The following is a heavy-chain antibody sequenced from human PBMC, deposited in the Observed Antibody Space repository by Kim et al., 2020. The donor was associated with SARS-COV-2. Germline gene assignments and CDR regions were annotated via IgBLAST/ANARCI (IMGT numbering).Heavy chain of an antibody. CDR3: ARTGSPTRAFDI. J-gene: IGHJ3*02. Sequence: SETLSLTCTVSGGSISSSSYYWGWIRQPPGKGLEWIGSIYYSGSTYYNPSLKSRVTISVDTSKNQFSLKLSSVTAADTAVYYCARTGSPTRAFDIWGKGTMVTVSS. V-gene: IGHV4-39*01. CDR1: GGSISSSSYY. CDR2: IYYSGST. D-gene: IGHD6-19*01.